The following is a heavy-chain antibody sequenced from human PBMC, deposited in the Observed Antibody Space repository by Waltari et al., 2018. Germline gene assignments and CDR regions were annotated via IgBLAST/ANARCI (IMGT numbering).Heavy chain of an antibody. CDR1: GITFSDYS. CDR3: ASEYSSGWATNH. CDR2: ISTRSTSK. D-gene: IGHD6-19*01. V-gene: IGHV3-48*01. Sequence: DVQLVESGGDLVQPGGSLRLSCAAPGITFSDYSMNWVRQAPGKGREWVAYISTRSTSKDYADSVRGRFTISRDNAKNSLYRQMNSLTAEDTGVYYCASEYSSGWATNHWGQGTLVTVSS. J-gene: IGHJ4*02.